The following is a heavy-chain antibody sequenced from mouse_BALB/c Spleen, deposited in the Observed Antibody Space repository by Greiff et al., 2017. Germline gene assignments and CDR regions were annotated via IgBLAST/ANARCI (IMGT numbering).Heavy chain of an antibody. CDR3: TRSTNYAMDY. J-gene: IGHJ4*01. Sequence: QVQLQQSGAELVRPGASVTLSCKASGYTFTDYEMHWVKQTPVHGLEWIGAIDPETGGTAYNQKFKGKATLTADKSSSTAYMELRSLITEDSAVYYCTRSTNYAMDYWGQGTSVTVSS. V-gene: IGHV1-15*01. CDR1: GYTFTDYE. CDR2: IDPETGGT. D-gene: IGHD5-1*01.